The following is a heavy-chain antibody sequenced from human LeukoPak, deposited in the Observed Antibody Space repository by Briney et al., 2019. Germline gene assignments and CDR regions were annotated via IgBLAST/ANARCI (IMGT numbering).Heavy chain of an antibody. CDR3: ARAYGNSGYYQLPIDF. D-gene: IGHD3-22*01. J-gene: IGHJ4*02. CDR1: GFTFGNYA. CDR2: ITGSGDTT. V-gene: IGHV3-23*01. Sequence: HPGGSLRLSCVASGFTFGNYAMSWVRQAPGKGLEWVSSITGSGDTTDHADPVKGRFTISRDNSKNTLFLQMNSLRVDDTALYSCARAYGNSGYYQLPIDFWGQGTLVTVSS.